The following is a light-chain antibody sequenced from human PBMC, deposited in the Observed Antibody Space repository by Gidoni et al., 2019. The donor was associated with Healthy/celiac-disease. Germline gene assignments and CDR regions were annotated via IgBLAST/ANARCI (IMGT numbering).Light chain of an antibody. CDR2: WAS. J-gene: IGKJ2*01. Sequence: DIVMTQSPDSLAVPLGERATINCKSSQSVLYSSNNKNYLAWYQQKPGQPPKLLIYWASTRESGVPDRFSGSESGTDFTLTISRLQAEDVAVYYCQQYYSTSYTFGQGTKLEIK. CDR1: QSVLYSSNNKNY. V-gene: IGKV4-1*01. CDR3: QQYYSTSYT.